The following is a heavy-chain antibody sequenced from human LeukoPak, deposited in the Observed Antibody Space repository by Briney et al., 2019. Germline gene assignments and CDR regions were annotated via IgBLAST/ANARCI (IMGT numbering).Heavy chain of an antibody. Sequence: GGSLRLSCAASGFXFSSSWMHWVRQAPGKGLVWVSRINGDGSSTIYADSVEGRFTISRDNAKNTLYLQMNSLRAEDTAVYYCARWWLRSGDYWGQGTLVTVSS. CDR2: INGDGSST. CDR1: GFXFSSSW. CDR3: ARWWLRSGDY. D-gene: IGHD5-12*01. J-gene: IGHJ4*02. V-gene: IGHV3-74*01.